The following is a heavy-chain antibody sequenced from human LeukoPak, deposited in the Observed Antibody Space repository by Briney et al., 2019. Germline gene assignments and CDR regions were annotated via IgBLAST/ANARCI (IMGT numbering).Heavy chain of an antibody. Sequence: SETLSLTCTVSGGSISSYYWSWIRQPPGKGLGWIGYIYYSGRTNYNPSLKSRITILVDTSKNQFSLKLNSVTAADTAVYYCARAETQYYDFWSGYHNWFDPWGQGTLVTVSS. V-gene: IGHV4-59*01. J-gene: IGHJ5*02. CDR3: ARAETQYYDFWSGYHNWFDP. D-gene: IGHD3-3*01. CDR2: IYYSGRT. CDR1: GGSISSYY.